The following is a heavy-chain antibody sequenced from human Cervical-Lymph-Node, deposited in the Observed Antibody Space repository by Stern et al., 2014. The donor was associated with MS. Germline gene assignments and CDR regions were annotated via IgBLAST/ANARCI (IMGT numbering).Heavy chain of an antibody. CDR2: INPSGGST. J-gene: IGHJ6*02. CDR1: GYTFITYY. D-gene: IGHD3-10*01. CDR3: ASTSLSGSAYYYYGMDV. Sequence: VQLVESGAEVKKPGAAVKLSCKASGYTFITYYMHWVRQAPGQGLEWMGIINPSGGSTSYAQKFQGRVTMTRDPSTSTVYMELSSLRSEDTAMYYCASTSLSGSAYYYYGMDVWGLGTTVTVSS. V-gene: IGHV1-46*03.